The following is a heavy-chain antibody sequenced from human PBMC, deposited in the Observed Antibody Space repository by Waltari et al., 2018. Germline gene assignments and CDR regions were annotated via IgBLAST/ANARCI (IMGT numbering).Heavy chain of an antibody. Sequence: YADSVKGRFTISRDNSKNTLYLQMNSLRAEDTAVYYCAKGNDFWSGYYLNYYYYYMDVWGKGTTVTVSS. D-gene: IGHD3-3*01. V-gene: IGHV3-23*01. CDR3: AKGNDFWSGYYLNYYYYYMDV. J-gene: IGHJ6*03.